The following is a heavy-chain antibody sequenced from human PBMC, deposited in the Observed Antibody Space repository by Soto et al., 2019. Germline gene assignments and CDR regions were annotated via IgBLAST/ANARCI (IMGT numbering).Heavy chain of an antibody. CDR2: ILVSGST. J-gene: IGHJ3*02. V-gene: IGHV3-23*01. D-gene: IGHD2-8*02. Sequence: GGSLRLSCAVSGFICSSYDMSWVRQAPGKGLEWVSTILVSGSTHYEDSVKGRFTISRDTSRNTVYLQMSSLTAGDTAVYYCAKATATGGGAFEIYGQGTMVTVSS. CDR1: GFICSSYD. CDR3: AKATATGGGAFEI.